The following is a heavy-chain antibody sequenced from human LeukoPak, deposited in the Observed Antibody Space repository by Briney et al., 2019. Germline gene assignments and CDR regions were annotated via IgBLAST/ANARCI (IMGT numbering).Heavy chain of an antibody. J-gene: IGHJ4*02. Sequence: GGSLRLSCAASGSTVSSNYMSWVRQAPGKGLEWVSVIYSGGSTYYADSVKGRFTISRDNSKNTLYLQMNSLRAEDTAVYCCARESYYYDSSGSFDYWGQGTLVTVSS. CDR2: IYSGGST. D-gene: IGHD3-22*01. V-gene: IGHV3-66*01. CDR1: GSTVSSNY. CDR3: ARESYYYDSSGSFDY.